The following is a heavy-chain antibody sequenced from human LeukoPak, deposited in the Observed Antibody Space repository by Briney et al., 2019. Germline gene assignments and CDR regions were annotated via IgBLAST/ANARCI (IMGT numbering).Heavy chain of an antibody. CDR3: AKGRRIAAAGTGPAPYNWFDP. V-gene: IGHV3-9*01. Sequence: GGSLRLSCTVSGFTFDDYAMHWVRQAPGKGLEWVSGISWNSGSIGYADSVKGRFTISRDNAKNSLYLQMNSLRAEDTALYYCAKGRRIAAAGTGPAPYNWFDPWGQGTLVTVSS. D-gene: IGHD6-13*01. CDR1: GFTFDDYA. J-gene: IGHJ5*02. CDR2: ISWNSGSI.